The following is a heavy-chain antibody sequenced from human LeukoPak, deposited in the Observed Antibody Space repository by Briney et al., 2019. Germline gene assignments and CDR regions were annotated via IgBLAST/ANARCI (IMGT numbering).Heavy chain of an antibody. CDR1: GFTFSNHG. J-gene: IGHJ4*02. V-gene: IGHV3-23*01. Sequence: GGSLRLSCAASGFTFSNHGMNWVRQAPGKGLGWVSGISPSGDITYYADSVKGRFTISRDNSKNTLYLQMNSLRAEDTAVYYCAKDLGELLEYYFDYWGQGTLVTVSS. CDR3: AKDLGELLEYYFDY. D-gene: IGHD1-26*01. CDR2: ISPSGDIT.